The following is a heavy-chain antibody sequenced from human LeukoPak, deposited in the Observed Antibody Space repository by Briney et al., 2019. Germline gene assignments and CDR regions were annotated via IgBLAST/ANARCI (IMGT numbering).Heavy chain of an antibody. CDR1: GGSFSGYY. Sequence: KSSETLSLTCAVYGGSFSGYYWSWIRQPPGKGLEWIGEINHSGSTNYNPSLKSRVTISVDTSKNQFSLKLSSVTAADTAVYYCARGRGGTMIVVPTNSDYWGQGTLVTVSS. D-gene: IGHD3-22*01. CDR2: INHSGST. J-gene: IGHJ4*02. CDR3: ARGRGGTMIVVPTNSDY. V-gene: IGHV4-34*01.